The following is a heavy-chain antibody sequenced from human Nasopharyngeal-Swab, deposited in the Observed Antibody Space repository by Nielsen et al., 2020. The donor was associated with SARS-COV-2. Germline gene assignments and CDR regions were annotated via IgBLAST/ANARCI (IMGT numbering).Heavy chain of an antibody. V-gene: IGHV3-23*01. Sequence: GESLKISCAAYGFTFSDHAMSWVRQAPGKGLEWVSVVSGSGGGTYYADSVKGRFTISRDNLKNTLYLQMSSLRADDTAVYYCAKVYSYFDIWGQGTLVTVSS. CDR2: VSGSGGGT. CDR3: AKVYSYFDI. J-gene: IGHJ4*02. CDR1: GFTFSDHA. D-gene: IGHD2-15*01.